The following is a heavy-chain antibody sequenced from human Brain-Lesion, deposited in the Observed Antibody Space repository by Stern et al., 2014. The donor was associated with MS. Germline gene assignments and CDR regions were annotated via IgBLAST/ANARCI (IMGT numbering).Heavy chain of an antibody. CDR3: ARSTVSAEYYFDY. Sequence: QLQLQESGPGLVKPSQTLSLTCTVSGGSINSGDYHWTWIRQPPGKGLEGIGFITYSGTTYYKPSLQRRLTISVDTSKNQFSLKLRSVTAGDTAVYYCARSTVSAEYYFDYWGQGTLVTVSS. V-gene: IGHV4-30-4*01. CDR1: GGSINSGDYH. J-gene: IGHJ4*02. D-gene: IGHD4-11*01. CDR2: ITYSGTT.